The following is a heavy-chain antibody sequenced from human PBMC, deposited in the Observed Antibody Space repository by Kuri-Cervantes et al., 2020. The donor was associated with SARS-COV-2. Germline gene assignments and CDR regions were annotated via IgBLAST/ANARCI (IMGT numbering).Heavy chain of an antibody. CDR1: GGSFSGYY. V-gene: IGHV4-59*08. D-gene: IGHD1-14*01. J-gene: IGHJ6*02. CDR2: IYYSGST. CDR3: ARHPEGDYYYSMDV. Sequence: SETLSLTCAVYGGSFSGYYWSWIRQPPGKGLEWIGYIYYSGSTNYNPSLKSRVTISVDASKNQFSLKLSSVTAADTAVYYCARHPEGDYYYSMDVWGQGTTVTVSS.